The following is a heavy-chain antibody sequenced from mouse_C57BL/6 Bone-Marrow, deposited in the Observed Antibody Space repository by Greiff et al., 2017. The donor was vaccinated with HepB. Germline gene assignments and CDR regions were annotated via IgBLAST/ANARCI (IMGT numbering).Heavy chain of an antibody. CDR1: GFSLTSYG. D-gene: IGHD1-1*01. Sequence: VQLQQSGPGLVAPSQSLSITCTVSGFSLTSYGVHWVRQPPGKGLEWLVVIWSDGSTTYNSALKSRLSISKDNSKSQVFLKMNSLQTDDTAMYYCARPDYYGSSYAFAYWGQGTLVTVSA. CDR2: IWSDGST. J-gene: IGHJ3*01. V-gene: IGHV2-6*03. CDR3: ARPDYYGSSYAFAY.